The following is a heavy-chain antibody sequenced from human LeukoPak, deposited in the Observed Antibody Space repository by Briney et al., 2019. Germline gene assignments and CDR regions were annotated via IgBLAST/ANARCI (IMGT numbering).Heavy chain of an antibody. D-gene: IGHD2-15*01. CDR2: ISSGGRTI. V-gene: IGHV3-11*04. J-gene: IGHJ3*02. Sequence: PGGSLRLSCAAPGFTFSDYYMSWIRQAPGKGLEWVSYISSGGRTIYYADSVKGRFTMSRDNAKNSLYLQMNSLRAEDTAVYYCARPVVAATTPDTFDIWGQGTMVTVSS. CDR1: GFTFSDYY. CDR3: ARPVVAATTPDTFDI.